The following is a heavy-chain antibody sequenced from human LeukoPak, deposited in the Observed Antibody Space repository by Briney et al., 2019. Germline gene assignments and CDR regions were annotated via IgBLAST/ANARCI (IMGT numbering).Heavy chain of an antibody. CDR3: ASLGATTTDGPNWFDP. D-gene: IGHD1-26*01. CDR2: IYHSGST. CDR1: GGSISSSNW. J-gene: IGHJ5*02. V-gene: IGHV4-4*02. Sequence: SETLSLTCAVSGGSISSSNWWSWVRQPPGKGLEWIGEIYHSGSTNYNPSLKSRVTISVDKSKNQFSLKLSSVTAADTAVYYCASLGATTTDGPNWFDPWGQGTLVTVSS.